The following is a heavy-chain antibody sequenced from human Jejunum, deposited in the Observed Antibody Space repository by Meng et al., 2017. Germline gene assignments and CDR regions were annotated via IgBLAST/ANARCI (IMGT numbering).Heavy chain of an antibody. D-gene: IGHD5-18*01. CDR2: IYHSGST. CDR3: ARGGYYSFDY. Sequence: AQLQESGPGLVKPSATLSLTCAVSGGSISSVYWWTWARQSPGKGLEWIGEIYHSGSTNYNPSLKSRVTISVDKSKNQFSLKLTAVTAADTDVYYCARGGYYSFDYRGQGTLVTVSS. V-gene: IGHV4-4*02. J-gene: IGHJ4*02. CDR1: GGSISSVYW.